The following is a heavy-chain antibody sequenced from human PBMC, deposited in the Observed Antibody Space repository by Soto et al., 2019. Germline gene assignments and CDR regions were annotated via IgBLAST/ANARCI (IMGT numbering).Heavy chain of an antibody. J-gene: IGHJ4*02. D-gene: IGHD1-26*01. CDR1: GFTFSSYA. Sequence: GGSRLSCAASGFTFSSYAMSWVRQAPGKGLEWVSAISGSGGSTYYADSVKGRFTISRDNSKNTLYLQMNSLRAEDTAVYYCAKDGSWHNDYWGQGTLVTVSS. CDR3: AKDGSWHNDY. CDR2: ISGSGGST. V-gene: IGHV3-23*01.